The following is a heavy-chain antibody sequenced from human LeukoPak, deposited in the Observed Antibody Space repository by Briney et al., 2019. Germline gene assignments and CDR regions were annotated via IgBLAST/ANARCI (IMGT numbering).Heavy chain of an antibody. CDR3: ARAGSWSSRPYFDY. CDR1: GFIFSSYV. D-gene: IGHD1-26*01. J-gene: IGHJ4*02. Sequence: PGGSLRLSCAASGFIFSSYVMSWVRQAPGKGLEWVSAVSGSGGSTYSADSVKGRFTISRDNSKNMVYLQTSSLRAEDTAVYYCARAGSWSSRPYFDYWGQGILVSVSS. V-gene: IGHV3-23*01. CDR2: VSGSGGST.